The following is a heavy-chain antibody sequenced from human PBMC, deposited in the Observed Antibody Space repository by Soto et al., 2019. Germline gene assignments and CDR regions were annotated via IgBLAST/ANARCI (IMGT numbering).Heavy chain of an antibody. Sequence: SQTLSLTCAVSVDSVSSNSAAWNWVRQSPSSGLEWLGRTYYRSKSYDDYAVSVKSRITINPDTSKNQFSLHLNAVTPEDTAVYYCARGAGRGYCSGNTCYAPYNYYGMDVWSQGTTVTVSS. D-gene: IGHD2-15*01. V-gene: IGHV6-1*01. CDR1: VDSVSSNSAA. J-gene: IGHJ6*02. CDR3: ARGAGRGYCSGNTCYAPYNYYGMDV. CDR2: TYYRSKSYD.